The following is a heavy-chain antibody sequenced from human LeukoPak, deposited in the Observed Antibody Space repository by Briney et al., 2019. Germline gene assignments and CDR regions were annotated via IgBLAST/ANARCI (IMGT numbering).Heavy chain of an antibody. J-gene: IGHJ4*02. D-gene: IGHD2-2*01. CDR3: AKFNRQYCSSTSCYGGFDY. Sequence: GGSLRLSCAASGFTFSSYGMHWVRQAPGKGLEGVAFIRFDGSNKYYTDSVKGGFTLSRDNSKNTLYLQINSLRAEDTAVYYCAKFNRQYCSSTSCYGGFDYWGQGTLVTVSS. V-gene: IGHV3-30*02. CDR2: IRFDGSNK. CDR1: GFTFSSYG.